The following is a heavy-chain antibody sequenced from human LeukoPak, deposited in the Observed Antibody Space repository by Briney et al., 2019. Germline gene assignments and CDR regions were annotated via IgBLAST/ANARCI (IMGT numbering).Heavy chain of an antibody. CDR2: IYYSGST. Sequence: SETLSLTCTVSGGSISSYYWSWIRQPPGKGLEWIGYIYYSGSTNYNPSLKSRVTISVDTSKNQFSLKLSSATAADTAVYYCARVEWELPFDPWGQGTLVTVSS. J-gene: IGHJ5*02. V-gene: IGHV4-59*01. CDR3: ARVEWELPFDP. CDR1: GGSISSYY. D-gene: IGHD1-26*01.